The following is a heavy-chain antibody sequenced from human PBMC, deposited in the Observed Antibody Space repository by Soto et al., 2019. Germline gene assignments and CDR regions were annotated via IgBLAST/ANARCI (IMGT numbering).Heavy chain of an antibody. D-gene: IGHD1-26*01. CDR2: IPSDGRDV. J-gene: IGHJ4*02. V-gene: IGHV3-74*01. CDR3: TRDDSGLGIDY. CDR1: GFNFRYFW. Sequence: PGGSLRLSCGASGFNFRYFWMHWVRQPPGKGPEWVSNIPSDGRDVSYADSVRGRFTISRDDARNTLYLQMSDLRVEDTAIYYCTRDDSGLGIDYWGQGTQVTVSS.